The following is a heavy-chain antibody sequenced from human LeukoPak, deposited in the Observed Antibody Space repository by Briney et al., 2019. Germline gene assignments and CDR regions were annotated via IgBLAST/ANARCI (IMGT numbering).Heavy chain of an antibody. V-gene: IGHV3-66*01. CDR1: GFTVSNNY. D-gene: IGHD3-22*01. J-gene: IGHJ1*01. Sequence: GGSLRLSCAASGFTVSNNYMNWVRQAPGKGLEWVSVIYSGGSTSYADSVKGRFTISRDNSRNTVSLQMNTLRAEDTAVYYCARGYSYDSSGYPEYFQNWGQGTLVTVSS. CDR2: IYSGGST. CDR3: ARGYSYDSSGYPEYFQN.